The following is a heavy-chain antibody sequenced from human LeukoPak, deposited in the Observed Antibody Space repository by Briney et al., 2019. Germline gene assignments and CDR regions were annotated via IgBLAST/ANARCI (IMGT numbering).Heavy chain of an antibody. D-gene: IGHD3-16*01. Sequence: SETLSLTCTVSGGSISSYYWSWIRQPPGKGLEWIGYIYYSGSTNYNPSLKSRVTISVDTSKNQFSLKLSSVTAADTAVYYCARDTRHPHRAAPGGWYYYYGMDVWGQGTTVTVSS. CDR3: ARDTRHPHRAAPGGWYYYYGMDV. J-gene: IGHJ6*02. V-gene: IGHV4-59*01. CDR2: IYYSGST. CDR1: GGSISSYY.